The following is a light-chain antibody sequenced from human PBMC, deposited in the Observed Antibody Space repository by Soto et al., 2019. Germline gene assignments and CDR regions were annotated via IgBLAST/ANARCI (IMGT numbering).Light chain of an antibody. CDR1: QSVSGN. Sequence: EIVMAQSPATLSVSPGERATLSCRASQSVSGNLAWYQQKPGQAPRLLIYGASTRATGIPARSSGSGSGTEFTLTISSLQSEDFAVDYCQEYNNWPPAFGQGTKVDIK. J-gene: IGKJ1*01. CDR2: GAS. CDR3: QEYNNWPPA. V-gene: IGKV3-15*01.